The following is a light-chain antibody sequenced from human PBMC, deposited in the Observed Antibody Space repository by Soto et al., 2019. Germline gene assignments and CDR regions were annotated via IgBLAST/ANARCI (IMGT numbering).Light chain of an antibody. Sequence: EIVLTQFPATLSLSPGERATLSCRASQSVNNYLAWYQQKPGQAPRLLVYDASNTATGVPARFSGSGSGTEFTLTISSLEPEDFAVYYRQQRSTWPPITFGQGTRLEIK. CDR3: QQRSTWPPIT. CDR1: QSVNNY. V-gene: IGKV3-11*01. CDR2: DAS. J-gene: IGKJ5*01.